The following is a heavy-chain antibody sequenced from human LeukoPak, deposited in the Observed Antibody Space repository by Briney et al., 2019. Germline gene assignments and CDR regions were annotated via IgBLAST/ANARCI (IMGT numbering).Heavy chain of an antibody. D-gene: IGHD5-24*01. J-gene: IGHJ4*02. CDR2: ISGSSGGT. Sequence: GGSLRLSCAASGFTFSNYAMSWVRQAPGKGLEWVSGISGSSGGTNYADPVKGRFTISRDNSRNTLYLQMNSLRAEDTAVYYCVRDRDDMATIDYWGQGTLVTVSS. CDR3: VRDRDDMATIDY. V-gene: IGHV3-23*01. CDR1: GFTFSNYA.